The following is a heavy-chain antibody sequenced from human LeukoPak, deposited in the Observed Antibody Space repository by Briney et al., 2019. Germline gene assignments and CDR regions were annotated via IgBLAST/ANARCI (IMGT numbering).Heavy chain of an antibody. CDR2: ISSSSSYI. D-gene: IGHD3-9*01. CDR3: ARNTPDIFLEG. J-gene: IGHJ4*02. Sequence: PGGSLRLSCAASGFTFSTCTMNWVRQAPGKGLEWVSSISSSSSYIYYADSVKGRFTISRDNAKNSLHLQMNSLRAEDTAVYYCARNTPDIFLEGWGRGTLVTVSS. V-gene: IGHV3-21*01. CDR1: GFTFSTCT.